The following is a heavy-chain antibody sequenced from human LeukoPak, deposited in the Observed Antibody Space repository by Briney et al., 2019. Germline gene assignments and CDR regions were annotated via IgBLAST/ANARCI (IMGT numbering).Heavy chain of an antibody. D-gene: IGHD3-16*02. CDR1: GGSISSSSYY. V-gene: IGHV4-39*07. J-gene: IGHJ4*02. Sequence: PSETLSLTCTVSGGSISSSSYYWGWIRQPPGKGLEWIGEINHSGSANYNPSLKSRVTISVDTSKNQFSLKLSSVTAADTAVYYCAREWYDYVWGSYRYKYYFDYWGQGTLVTVSS. CDR2: INHSGSA. CDR3: AREWYDYVWGSYRYKYYFDY.